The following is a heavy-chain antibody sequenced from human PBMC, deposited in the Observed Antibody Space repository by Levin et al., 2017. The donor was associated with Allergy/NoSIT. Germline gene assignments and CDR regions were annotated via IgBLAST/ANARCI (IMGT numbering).Heavy chain of an antibody. Sequence: GGSLRLSCAASGFTFSSYAMSWVRQAPGKGLEWVSAISGSGGSTYYADSVKGRFTISRDNSKNTLYLQMNSLRAEDTAVYYCANTRSYGIYGMDVWGQGTTVTVSS. CDR1: GFTFSSYA. D-gene: IGHD5-18*01. V-gene: IGHV3-23*01. CDR3: ANTRSYGIYGMDV. CDR2: ISGSGGST. J-gene: IGHJ6*02.